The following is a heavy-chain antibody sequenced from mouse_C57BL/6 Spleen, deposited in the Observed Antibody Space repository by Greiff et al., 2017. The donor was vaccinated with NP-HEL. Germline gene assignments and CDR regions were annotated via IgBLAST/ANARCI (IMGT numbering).Heavy chain of an antibody. J-gene: IGHJ2*01. CDR2: IDPENGDT. CDR3: TPNWNKGY. Sequence: EVKLQQSGAELVRPGASVKLSCTASGFNIKDDYMHWVKQRPEQGLEWIGWIDPENGDTEYASKFQGKATITADTSSNTAYLQLSSLTSEDTAVYYCTPNWNKGYWGQGTTLTVSS. V-gene: IGHV14-4*01. CDR1: GFNIKDDY. D-gene: IGHD4-1*01.